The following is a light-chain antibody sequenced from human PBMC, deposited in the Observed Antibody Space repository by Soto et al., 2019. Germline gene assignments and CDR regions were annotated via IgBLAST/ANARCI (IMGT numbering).Light chain of an antibody. J-gene: IGLJ2*01. CDR1: SSDVGGYSY. CDR2: EVT. V-gene: IGLV2-8*01. Sequence: QSALTQPPSASGSPGQSVTISCTGTSSDVGGYSYVSWYQQYPGKAPKLMVYEVTRRPSGVPDRFSGSKSGNTASLTVSGLQAEDEADYYCSSFAGSNNVLVFGGGTKLTVL. CDR3: SSFAGSNNVLV.